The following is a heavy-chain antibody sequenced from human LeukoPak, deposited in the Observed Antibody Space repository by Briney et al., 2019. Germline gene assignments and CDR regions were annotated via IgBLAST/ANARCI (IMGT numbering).Heavy chain of an antibody. J-gene: IGHJ4*02. V-gene: IGHV3-7*03. Sequence: GGSLRLFSAASRFTFITYWMSWVRQAPGKGLEWVANIKQDGSEKYYVDSVKGRFTISRDNAKNSLYLQMNSLRVEDTAVYYCARAKGAAGTYLFDYWGQGTLVTVSS. CDR1: RFTFITYW. CDR3: ARAKGAAGTYLFDY. D-gene: IGHD6-13*01. CDR2: IKQDGSEK.